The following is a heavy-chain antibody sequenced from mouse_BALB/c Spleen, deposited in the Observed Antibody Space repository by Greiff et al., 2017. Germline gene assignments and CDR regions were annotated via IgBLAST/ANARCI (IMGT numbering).Heavy chain of an antibody. CDR2: SRNKANDYTT. D-gene: IGHD1-1*01. CDR3: ARGGLHYDYAMDY. CDR1: GFTFSDFY. Sequence: EVKVVESGGGLVQPGGSLRLSCATSGFTFSDFYMEWVRQPPGKRLEWIAASRNKANDYTTEYSASVKGRFIVSRDTSQSILYLQMNALRAEDTAIYSCARGGLHYDYAMDYGGQGTAVTVSS. J-gene: IGHJ4*01. V-gene: IGHV7-1*02.